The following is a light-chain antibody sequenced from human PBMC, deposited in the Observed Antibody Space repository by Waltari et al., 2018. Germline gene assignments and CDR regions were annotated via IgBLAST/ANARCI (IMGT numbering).Light chain of an antibody. CDR1: ALPKES. J-gene: IGLJ3*02. Sequence: SYELTQPPSVSVSPGQTARITCSGDALPKESAYWYQQKPGQAPVLVIYKDTERATGIHGRFSGSSSGTKVTLIISGVQAEDEADYYCQSGDYSRSYVVLGGGTKLTVL. CDR2: KDT. V-gene: IGLV3-25*03. CDR3: QSGDYSRSYVV.